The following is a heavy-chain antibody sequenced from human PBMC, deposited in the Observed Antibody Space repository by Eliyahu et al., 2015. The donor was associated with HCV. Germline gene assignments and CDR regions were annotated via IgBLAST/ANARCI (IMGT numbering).Heavy chain of an antibody. J-gene: IGHJ4*02. CDR2: INPNSGGT. V-gene: IGHV1-2*02. CDR1: GYTFTGYY. Sequence: QVQLVQSGAEVKKPGASVKVSCKASGYTFTGYYMHWVRQAPGQGLEWMGWINPNSGGTNYAQKFQGRVTMTRDTSISTAYMELSRLRSDDTAVYYCASNPRIAVAGIGPTAPFDYWGQGTLVTVSS. CDR3: ASNPRIAVAGIGPTAPFDY. D-gene: IGHD6-19*01.